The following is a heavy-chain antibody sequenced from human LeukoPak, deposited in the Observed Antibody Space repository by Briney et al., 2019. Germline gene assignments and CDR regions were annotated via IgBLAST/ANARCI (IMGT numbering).Heavy chain of an antibody. J-gene: IGHJ3*02. CDR1: GGSIISSTYY. D-gene: IGHD2-2*01. V-gene: IGHV4-39*07. Sequence: PSETLSLTCRVSGGSIISSTYYWGWISQPPGKGLDWIGNVYYSVTTYSHPSLKSRVTITIDTSKYQVSLNLSSVTAADTAVYYCARKFPQIGYCSSSSCPGAFDIWGQGAMVTVSS. CDR3: ARKFPQIGYCSSSSCPGAFDI. CDR2: VYYSVTT.